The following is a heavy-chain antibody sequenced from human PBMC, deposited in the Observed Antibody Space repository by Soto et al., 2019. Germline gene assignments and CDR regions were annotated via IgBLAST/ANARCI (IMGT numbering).Heavy chain of an antibody. V-gene: IGHV4-59*01. J-gene: IGHJ4*02. CDR1: GFSISSYY. D-gene: IGHD2-15*01. CDR2: IYYSGST. Sequence: XETLSLNGAVSGFSISSYYWSWIRQPPGKGLEWIGYIYYSGSTNYNPSLKSRVTISVDTSKNQFSLKLSSVTAADTAVYYCERDSVGGSSYFDYRRQGTLVTVSS. CDR3: ERDSVGGSSYFDY.